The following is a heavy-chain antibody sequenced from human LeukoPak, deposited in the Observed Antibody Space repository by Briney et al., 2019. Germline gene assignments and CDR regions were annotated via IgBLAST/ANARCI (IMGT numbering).Heavy chain of an antibody. CDR2: SNPNSGGT. CDR1: GYTFTSYY. J-gene: IGHJ4*02. D-gene: IGHD4-17*01. V-gene: IGHV1-2*02. Sequence: ASVKVSCKASGYTFTSYYMHWVRQAPGQGLEWMGWSNPNSGGTNYAQKFQGRVTMTRDTSISTAYMGLSRLRSDDTAVYYCASSNGDYTLYYWGQGTLVTVSS. CDR3: ASSNGDYTLYY.